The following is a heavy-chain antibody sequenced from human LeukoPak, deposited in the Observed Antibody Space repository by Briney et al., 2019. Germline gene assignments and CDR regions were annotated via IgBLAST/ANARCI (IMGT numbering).Heavy chain of an antibody. V-gene: IGHV3-23*01. CDR1: GFTFDDYG. J-gene: IGHJ4*02. D-gene: IGHD7-27*01. CDR3: ARDLAWGAFDY. CDR2: ISGSGGST. Sequence: GGSLRLSCAASGFTFDDYGMSWVRQAPGKGLEWVSGISGSGGSTYYADSVKGRFTISRDNSKNTLYLQMNSLRVEDTAVYYCARDLAWGAFDYWGQGTLVTVSS.